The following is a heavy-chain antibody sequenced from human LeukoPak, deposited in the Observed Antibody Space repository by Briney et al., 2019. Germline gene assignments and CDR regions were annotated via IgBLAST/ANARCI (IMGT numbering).Heavy chain of an antibody. D-gene: IGHD4-23*01. CDR2: IYYSGST. V-gene: IGHV4-59*08. CDR3: ARGSHGGNSDWFDY. Sequence: SETLSLTCTVSGGSISSYYWSWIRQPPGKGLEWIGYIYYSGSTNYNPSLKGRVTISVDTSKNQFSLKLSSVTAADTAVYYCARGSHGGNSDWFDYWGQGTLVSVSS. CDR1: GGSISSYY. J-gene: IGHJ4*02.